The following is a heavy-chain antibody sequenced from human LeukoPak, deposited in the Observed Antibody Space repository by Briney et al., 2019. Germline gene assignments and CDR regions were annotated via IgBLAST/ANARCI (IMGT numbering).Heavy chain of an antibody. CDR2: IYHSGST. CDR3: ARDQSVTTRGNWFDP. CDR1: GYSISSGYY. J-gene: IGHJ5*02. V-gene: IGHV4-38-2*02. Sequence: SETLSLTCTVSGYSISSGYYWGWIRQPPGKGLEWIGSIYHSGSTYYNPSLKSRVTISVDTSKNQFSLKLSSVTAADTAVYYCARDQSVTTRGNWFDPWGQGTLVTVSS. D-gene: IGHD4-11*01.